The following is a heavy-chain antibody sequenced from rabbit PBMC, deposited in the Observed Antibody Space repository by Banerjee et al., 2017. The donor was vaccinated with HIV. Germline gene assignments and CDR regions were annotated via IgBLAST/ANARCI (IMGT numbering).Heavy chain of an antibody. J-gene: IGHJ4*01. CDR3: ARSYVGISPFNL. Sequence: QSLEESGGGLVQPEGSLTLTCTASGFSFSSNYYMCWVRQAPGKGLEWIACIYAGSSGSTYYASWAKGRFTISKTSSTTVTLQMTSLTAADTATYFCARSYVGISPFNLWGQGTLVTVS. V-gene: IGHV1S40*01. CDR1: GFSFSSNYY. D-gene: IGHD8-1*01. CDR2: IYAGSSGST.